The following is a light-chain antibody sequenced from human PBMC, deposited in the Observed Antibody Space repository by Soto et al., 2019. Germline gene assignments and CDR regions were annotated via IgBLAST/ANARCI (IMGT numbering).Light chain of an antibody. CDR1: SSDAGGYNY. CDR3: SSYTSSSTLFV. V-gene: IGLV2-14*01. J-gene: IGLJ1*01. CDR2: DVS. Sequence: QSALTQSGSVSGSPGQSIIISCTGTSSDAGGYNYVSWYQQHPGKAPKLMIYDVSNRPSGVSNRFSGSKSGNTASLTISGLQAEDEADYYCSSYTSSSTLFVFGPGTKVTVL.